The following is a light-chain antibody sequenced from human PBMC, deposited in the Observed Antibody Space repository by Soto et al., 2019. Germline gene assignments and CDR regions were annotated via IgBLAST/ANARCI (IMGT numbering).Light chain of an antibody. V-gene: IGKV1D-16*02. J-gene: IGKJ5*01. Sequence: DIQMTQSPSTLSASVGGGGTITGRARQGISSWLAWYQQKPGKAPKLLIYAASSLQSGVPSRFSGSGYGTDFTLSINNLQTDDFATYYCQQYNRLITFGQGTRLEI. CDR1: QGISSW. CDR2: AAS. CDR3: QQYNRLIT.